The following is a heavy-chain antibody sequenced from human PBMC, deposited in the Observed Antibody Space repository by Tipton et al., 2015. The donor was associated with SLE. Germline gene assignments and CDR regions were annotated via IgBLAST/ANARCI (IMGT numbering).Heavy chain of an antibody. V-gene: IGHV4-61*02. CDR1: GGSISSGSYY. D-gene: IGHD2-2*01. Sequence: TLSLTCTVSGGSISSGSYYWSWIRQPAGKGLEWIGRIYTSGSTNYNPSLKSRVTISVDTSKNQFSLKLSSVTAADTAVYYCAREAMSGYYGMDVWGQGTTVTVSS. CDR2: IYTSGST. J-gene: IGHJ6*02. CDR3: AREAMSGYYGMDV.